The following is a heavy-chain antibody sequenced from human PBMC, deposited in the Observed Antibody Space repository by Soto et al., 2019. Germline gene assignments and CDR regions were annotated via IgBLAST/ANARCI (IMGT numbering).Heavy chain of an antibody. Sequence: QLQLQESGPGLVKPSETLSLTCTVSGGSISSSSYYWGWIRQPPGKGLEWIGRIYYSGSTYYNPSLKSRGPISEDASQHQLLMKRSYVNTADTAVYYCARHPITMVRGVLSSFDYWGQGTLVTVSS. D-gene: IGHD3-10*01. V-gene: IGHV4-39*01. CDR1: GGSISSSSYY. CDR3: ARHPITMVRGVLSSFDY. CDR2: IYYSGST. J-gene: IGHJ4*02.